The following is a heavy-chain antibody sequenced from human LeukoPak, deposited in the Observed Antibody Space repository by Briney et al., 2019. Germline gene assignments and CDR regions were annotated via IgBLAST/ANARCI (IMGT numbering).Heavy chain of an antibody. D-gene: IGHD1-7*01. CDR3: ARDENYLNY. V-gene: IGHV3-21*01. J-gene: IGHJ4*02. Sequence: GGSLRLSCAASGFTFSSYSMNWVRQAPGRGLEWVSSIRFTGSYIYYADSVKGRFTISRDDAKNLLSLQMISLRVEDTAVYYCARDENYLNYWGQGTLVTVSS. CDR1: GFTFSSYS. CDR2: IRFTGSYI.